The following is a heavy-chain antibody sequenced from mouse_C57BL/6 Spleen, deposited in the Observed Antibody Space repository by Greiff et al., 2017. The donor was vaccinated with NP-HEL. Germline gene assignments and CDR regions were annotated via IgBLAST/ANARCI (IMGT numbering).Heavy chain of an antibody. V-gene: IGHV1-64*01. D-gene: IGHD2-10*01. CDR2: IHPNSGST. Sequence: VQLQQPGAELVKPGASVKLSCKASGYTFTSYWMHWVKQRPGQGLEWIGMIHPNSGSTNYNEKFKSKATLTVDKSSSTAYMQLSSLTSEDSAVYYCARSAPTTWFAYWGQGTLVTVSA. CDR1: GYTFTSYW. J-gene: IGHJ3*01. CDR3: ARSAPTTWFAY.